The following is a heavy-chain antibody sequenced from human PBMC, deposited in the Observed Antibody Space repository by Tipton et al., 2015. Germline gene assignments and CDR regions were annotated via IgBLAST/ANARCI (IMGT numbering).Heavy chain of an antibody. D-gene: IGHD6-13*01. Sequence: TLSLTCTVSGGSLSGYYWNWIRQTPGKGLEWIGYMHYTGSTNYNPSLKSRVTISIDTSKNQFSLNLSSVTAADTAVYYCARVRSSSAWYLSDFDCWGQGTLVAVPS. CDR3: ARVRSSSAWYLSDFDC. J-gene: IGHJ4*02. CDR1: GGSLSGYY. V-gene: IGHV4-59*01. CDR2: MHYTGST.